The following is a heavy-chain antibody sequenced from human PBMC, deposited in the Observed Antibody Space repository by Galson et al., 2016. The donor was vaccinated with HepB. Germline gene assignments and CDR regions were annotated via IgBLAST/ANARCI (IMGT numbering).Heavy chain of an antibody. Sequence: ETLSLTCTVSGGSISSSNWWTWVRQPPGKRPEWIGEIYHLGTTNYNPSLKSRVTISVDKSKKQFPLKLNSVTPADTAVYYCARIGRGVGVFDMWGQGTMAIVSS. CDR3: ARIGRGVGVFDM. D-gene: IGHD3-10*01. CDR1: GGSISSSNW. CDR2: IYHLGTT. V-gene: IGHV4-4*02. J-gene: IGHJ3*02.